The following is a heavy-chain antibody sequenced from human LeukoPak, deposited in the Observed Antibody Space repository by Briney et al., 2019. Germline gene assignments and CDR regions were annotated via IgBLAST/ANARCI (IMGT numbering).Heavy chain of an antibody. J-gene: IGHJ4*02. V-gene: IGHV3-30*02. CDR1: GFTFSSYG. CDR2: TRYDGSNK. Sequence: PGGSLRLSCAASGFTFSSYGMHWVRQAPGKGLEWVAFTRYDGSNKYYADSVKGRFTISRDNSKNTLYLQMNSLRAEDTAVYYCAKAGPAHYDILTGYYPFEYFDYWGQGTLVTVSS. CDR3: AKAGPAHYDILTGYYPFEYFDY. D-gene: IGHD3-9*01.